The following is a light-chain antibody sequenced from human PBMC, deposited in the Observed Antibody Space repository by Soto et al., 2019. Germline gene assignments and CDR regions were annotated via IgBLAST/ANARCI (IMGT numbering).Light chain of an antibody. J-gene: IGKJ1*01. CDR3: QQYKKWPPWT. V-gene: IGKV3-15*01. CDR2: GAS. Sequence: EIVMTQSPASLSVSPGERATLSGRASQSVSSNLAWYQQKPGQAPRLLSYGASTRATGIPARFSGSGSGTEFTLTISSLQSEDFAVYYCQQYKKWPPWTFGHGNKVEIK. CDR1: QSVSSN.